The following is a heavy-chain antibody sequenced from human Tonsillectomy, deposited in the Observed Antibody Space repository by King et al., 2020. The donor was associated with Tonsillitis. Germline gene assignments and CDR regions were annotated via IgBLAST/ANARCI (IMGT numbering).Heavy chain of an antibody. V-gene: IGHV1-2*02. Sequence: VQLVESGAEVKKPGASVKVSCTASGYTFTGYYIHWVRQAPGQGLEWMGWIIPYSGGTRAAQKFQDRVTMTRATSIRTAYMELSSLNSDDTAVYYCARSEAYCGGDCYYDYWGQGSQVTVSS. J-gene: IGHJ4*02. D-gene: IGHD2-21*02. CDR2: IIPYSGGT. CDR1: GYTFTGYY. CDR3: ARSEAYCGGDCYYDY.